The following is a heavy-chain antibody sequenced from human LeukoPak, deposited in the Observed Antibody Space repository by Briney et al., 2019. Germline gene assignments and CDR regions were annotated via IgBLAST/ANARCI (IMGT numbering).Heavy chain of an antibody. D-gene: IGHD3-10*01. CDR2: MNPYSGNT. Sequence: ASVKVSRKASGYTFTSYDINWVGQATGQGREGMGWMNPYSGNTGYAQKFQGRVTMTRNTSISTAYMELSSLRSEDTAVYYCARPMVRRPYSPSRLDYWGQGTLVTVSS. J-gene: IGHJ4*02. V-gene: IGHV1-8*01. CDR1: GYTFTSYD. CDR3: ARPMVRRPYSPSRLDY.